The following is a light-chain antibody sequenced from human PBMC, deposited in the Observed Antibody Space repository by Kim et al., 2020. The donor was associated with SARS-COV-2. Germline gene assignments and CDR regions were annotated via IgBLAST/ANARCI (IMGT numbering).Light chain of an antibody. V-gene: IGKV1-16*02. Sequence: DIQMTQSPSSLSASVGDRVTITCRASQDITTFLAWFQQKPGKAPKPLIYAASSLQSGVPSKFSGSGSGTDFTLTISRLQAEDFATYYCQQYSTYPLTFGGGTKVDIK. CDR3: QQYSTYPLT. CDR1: QDITTF. J-gene: IGKJ4*01. CDR2: AAS.